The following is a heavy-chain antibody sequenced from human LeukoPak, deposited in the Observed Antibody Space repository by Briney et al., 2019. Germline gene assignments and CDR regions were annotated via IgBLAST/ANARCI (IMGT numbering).Heavy chain of an antibody. CDR3: ARGLSGVRRNLWNIVVVVAATPNWFDP. J-gene: IGHJ5*02. CDR1: GGSFSGYY. Sequence: SETLSLTCAVYGGSFSGYYWSWIRQPPGKGLEWIGEINHSGSTNYNPSLKSRVAISVDTSKNQFSLKLSSVTAADTAVYYCARGLSGVRRNLWNIVVVVAATPNWFDPWGQGTLVTISS. D-gene: IGHD2-15*01. CDR2: INHSGST. V-gene: IGHV4-34*01.